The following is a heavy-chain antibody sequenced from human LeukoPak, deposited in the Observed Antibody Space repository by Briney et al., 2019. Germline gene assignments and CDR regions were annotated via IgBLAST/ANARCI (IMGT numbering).Heavy chain of an antibody. D-gene: IGHD2-2*01. CDR1: GYNFTNSW. CDR3: ARHGPYLNWFDP. CDR2: IYPGDSDT. V-gene: IGHV5-51*01. J-gene: IGHJ5*02. Sequence: GESLKISCKGSGYNFTNSWVAWVRQMPGKGLEWMGIIYPGDSDTRYSPSFQGQVTISADKSISTAYLQWSSLKASDTAMYYCARHGPYLNWFDPWGQGTLVTVSS.